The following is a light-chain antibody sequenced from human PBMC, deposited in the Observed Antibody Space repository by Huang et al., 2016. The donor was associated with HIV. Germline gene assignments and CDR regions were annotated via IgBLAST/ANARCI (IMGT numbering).Light chain of an antibody. Sequence: IQMTQSPTSLSASVGDRVSIACRASQSISTYLNWYQQKPGKAPNLLLSSASALHSGVPSRFSGSGSGTDFTLTIRGLQLDDFATYYCQQSYSALSSFGPGTRL. V-gene: IGKV1-39*01. J-gene: IGKJ5*01. CDR2: SAS. CDR1: QSISTY. CDR3: QQSYSALSS.